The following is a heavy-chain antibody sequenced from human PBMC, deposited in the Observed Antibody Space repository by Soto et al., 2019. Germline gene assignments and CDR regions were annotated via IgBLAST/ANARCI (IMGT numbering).Heavy chain of an antibody. D-gene: IGHD1-26*01. Sequence: QVQLVQSGAEVKKPGSSVKVSCKASGGTFSSYAISWVRQAPGQGLEGMGVMSPIFGTANYAQKFQGRVTITADESTSTAYMELSRLRSEDTAVYYCARIIMGADWYFDLWGRGTLVTVSS. CDR3: ARIIMGADWYFDL. CDR2: MSPIFGTA. V-gene: IGHV1-69*12. J-gene: IGHJ2*01. CDR1: GGTFSSYA.